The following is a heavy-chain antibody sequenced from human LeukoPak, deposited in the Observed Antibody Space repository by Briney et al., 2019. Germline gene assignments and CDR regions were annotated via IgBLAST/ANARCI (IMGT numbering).Heavy chain of an antibody. Sequence: AGGSLRLSCAAPGVAFDDYGMSWVHQAPGRGQEWVSGINWNGGSTGYAVSVKGRFTISRDNAKNSLYLQMNSLRAEDTALYYCARGYYYDSSGYYGTFDYWGQGTLVTVSS. V-gene: IGHV3-20*04. D-gene: IGHD3-22*01. CDR1: GVAFDDYG. CDR3: ARGYYYDSSGYYGTFDY. CDR2: INWNGGST. J-gene: IGHJ4*02.